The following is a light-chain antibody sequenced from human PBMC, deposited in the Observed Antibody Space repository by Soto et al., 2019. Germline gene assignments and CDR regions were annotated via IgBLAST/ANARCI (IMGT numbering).Light chain of an antibody. CDR2: GAS. V-gene: IGKV3-20*01. CDR3: QQYGSSPPT. J-gene: IGKJ3*01. Sequence: EIVLTQSAGTLSLSPGERATLSCRASQSVSSSYLAWYQQKPGQAPRLLIYGASSRATGIPDRFSGSGSGTEFTLTISRLEPEDFAVYYCQQYGSSPPTFGPGTKVDIK. CDR1: QSVSSSY.